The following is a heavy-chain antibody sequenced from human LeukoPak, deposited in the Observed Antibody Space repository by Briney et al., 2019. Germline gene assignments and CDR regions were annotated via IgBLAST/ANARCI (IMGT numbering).Heavy chain of an antibody. CDR2: ISSSVGHGEVT. J-gene: IGHJ6*02. Sequence: RGSLRPSSAAAGFIFATYAITWVRPVAGNGLGWVSVISSSVGHGEVTYYIASVTGRLTISRDHSKSSLCLQILSMRADDTALYYCAKATTRGAAPTYYYYGMDVWGHGTTVIVSS. CDR3: AKATTRGAAPTYYYYGMDV. D-gene: IGHD1-1*01. CDR1: GFIFATYA. V-gene: IGHV3-23*01.